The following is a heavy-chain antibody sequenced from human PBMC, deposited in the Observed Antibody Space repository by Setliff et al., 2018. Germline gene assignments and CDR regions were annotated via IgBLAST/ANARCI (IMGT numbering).Heavy chain of an antibody. J-gene: IGHJ4*02. D-gene: IGHD3-16*01. Sequence: GASVKVSCKASGYTFTSYYMHWVRRAPGQGLEWMGIINPSGGSTSYAQKFQGRVTMTRDTSTSTVYMDLQMNSLGTEDTAVYYCAKVDSLWDSEYYFDYWGQGTLVTVSS. CDR2: INPSGGST. CDR1: GYTFTSYY. CDR3: AKVDSLWDSEYYFDY. V-gene: IGHV1-46*01.